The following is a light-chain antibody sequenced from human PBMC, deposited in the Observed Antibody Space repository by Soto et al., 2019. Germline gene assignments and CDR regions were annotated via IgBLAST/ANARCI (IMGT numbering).Light chain of an antibody. CDR3: SSYTSSSTRV. CDR1: SSDVGGYNY. J-gene: IGLJ3*02. V-gene: IGLV2-14*01. CDR2: EVS. Sequence: QSALTQPASVSGSPGQSITISCTGTSSDVGGYNYVSWYQQHPGKAPKLMIYEVSNRPSGVSNRFSGSKSGNTASLTISGLQAEGEADYYCSSYTSSSTRVLGGGTKLTVL.